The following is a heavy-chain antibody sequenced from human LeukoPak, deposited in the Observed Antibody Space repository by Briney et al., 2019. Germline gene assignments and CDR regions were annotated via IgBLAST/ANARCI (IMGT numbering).Heavy chain of an antibody. CDR3: ARIPQIYCSGGSCYSLLY. D-gene: IGHD2-15*01. CDR2: INPNSGGT. Sequence: GASVKVSCKASGYTFTGYYMHWVRQAPAQGLEWMGRINPNSGGTNYAQKFQGRVTMTRDTSISTAYMELSRLRSDDTAVYYCARIPQIYCSGGSCYSLLYWGQGTLVTVSS. J-gene: IGHJ4*02. CDR1: GYTFTGYY. V-gene: IGHV1-2*06.